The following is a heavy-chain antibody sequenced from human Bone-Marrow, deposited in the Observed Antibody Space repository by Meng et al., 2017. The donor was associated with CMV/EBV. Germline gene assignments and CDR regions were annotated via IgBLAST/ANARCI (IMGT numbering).Heavy chain of an antibody. Sequence: SETLSLTCTVSGDSISTYYWSWIRQPPGKGLEWIAYIYYSGSTNYSPSLKSRVTISVDTSKNLFSLKLSSVTAADTAVYYCARASGYYINAFDLWGQGIMVTVSS. D-gene: IGHD2/OR15-2a*01. CDR2: IYYSGST. CDR3: ARASGYYINAFDL. CDR1: GDSISTYY. V-gene: IGHV4-59*01. J-gene: IGHJ3*01.